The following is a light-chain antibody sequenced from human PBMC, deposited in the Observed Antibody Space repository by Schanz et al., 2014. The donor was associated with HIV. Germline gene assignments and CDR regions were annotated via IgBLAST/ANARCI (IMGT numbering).Light chain of an antibody. Sequence: QSVLTQPPSASGTPGQRVTISCAGSSSNIGARYDRDSYQPLPTSAPKLLIYDNNKRPSGVPDRFSGFKSDTSASLAITGLQAEDEAEYYCQSYDXRLGVSLFGTGTKLTVL. CDR1: SSNIGARYD. CDR3: QSYDXRLGVSL. V-gene: IGLV1-40*01. CDR2: DNN. J-gene: IGLJ1*01.